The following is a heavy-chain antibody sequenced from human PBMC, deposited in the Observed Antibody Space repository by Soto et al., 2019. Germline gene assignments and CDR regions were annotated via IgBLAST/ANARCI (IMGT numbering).Heavy chain of an antibody. J-gene: IGHJ3*01. Sequence: QVHLEQSGAEVRKPGSSVKVSCKAAGGTFSTYTLLWVRQAPGQGLEWMGRIIPMLSVTNSAQKFQGRVTLTADKATGTAFMEVTSLTSDDTAVYYCPIGSWSAEAFDVWGQGTMVTVSS. D-gene: IGHD6-19*01. CDR3: PIGSWSAEAFDV. V-gene: IGHV1-69*02. CDR1: GGTFSTYT. CDR2: IIPMLSVT.